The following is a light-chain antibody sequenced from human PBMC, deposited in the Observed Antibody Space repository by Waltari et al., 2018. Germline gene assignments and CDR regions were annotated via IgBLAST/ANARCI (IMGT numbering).Light chain of an antibody. J-gene: IGLJ2*01. CDR1: SSNIGNNY. Sequence: QSVLTQPPSVSAAPGQKVTISCSGSSSNIGNNYVSWYQQLPGTAPKLLIYDNKKRPSGIPDRFSGSKAGTSATLGSTGLQTGDEADYYCGTWDSSLSAHVVFGGGTKLTVL. CDR3: GTWDSSLSAHVV. CDR2: DNK. V-gene: IGLV1-51*01.